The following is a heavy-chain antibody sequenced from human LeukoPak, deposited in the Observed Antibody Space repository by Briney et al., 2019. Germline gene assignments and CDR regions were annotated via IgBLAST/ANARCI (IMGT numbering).Heavy chain of an antibody. CDR2: ISYDGSKK. CDR3: AKGYYDTSGYLDY. J-gene: IGHJ4*02. D-gene: IGHD3-22*01. Sequence: GGSLRLSCAASGFTFSTYGMHWVRQAPGKGLEWAAVISYDGSKKYYADSVKGRFTIPRDNSKSTLYLQMNSLRVEDTAVYYCAKGYYDTSGYLDYWGQGILVTVSS. V-gene: IGHV3-30*18. CDR1: GFTFSTYG.